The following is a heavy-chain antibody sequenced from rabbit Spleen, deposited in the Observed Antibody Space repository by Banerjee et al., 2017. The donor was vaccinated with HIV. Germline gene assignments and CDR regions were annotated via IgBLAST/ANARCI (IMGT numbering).Heavy chain of an antibody. V-gene: IGHV1S40*01. CDR2: IYAGSSGNT. J-gene: IGHJ6*01. CDR1: GFSFNRGYD. D-gene: IGHD8-1*01. CDR3: ARDTGTSFSTYGMDL. Sequence: LVESGGGLVKPGASLTLTCKASGFSFNRGYDMCWVRQAPGKGLEWIACIYAGSSGNTYSATWAKGRFTISKTSSTTVTLQMTSLTAADTATYFCARDTGTSFSTYGMDLWGPGTLVTVS.